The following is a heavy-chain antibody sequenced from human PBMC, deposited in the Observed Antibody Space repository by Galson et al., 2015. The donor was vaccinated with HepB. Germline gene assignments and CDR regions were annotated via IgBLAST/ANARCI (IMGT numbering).Heavy chain of an antibody. D-gene: IGHD4-17*01. CDR1: GFTFSSYP. J-gene: IGHJ4*02. CDR3: ARRAVTSFDY. V-gene: IGHV3-30-3*01. Sequence: SLRLSCAASGFTFSSYPMHWVRQAPGKGLEWVAVISYDGSNKYYADSVKGRFTISRDNSKNTLYLQMNSLRAEDTAVYYCARRAVTSFDYWGQGTLVTVSS. CDR2: ISYDGSNK.